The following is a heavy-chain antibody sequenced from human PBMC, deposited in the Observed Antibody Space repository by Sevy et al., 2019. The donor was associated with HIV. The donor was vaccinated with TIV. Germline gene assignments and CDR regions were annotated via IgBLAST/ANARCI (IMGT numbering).Heavy chain of an antibody. V-gene: IGHV4-39*01. CDR1: GGSISSSGYY. D-gene: IGHD4-17*01. Sequence: SETLSLTCTVSGGSISSSGYYWGWIRQPPGMGLEWLGSIYYSASTYYNPSLKSRVTISVDTSKNQFSLKMNSVTAAGTAVYYCARHPYGDYVGYFDPWGQGTLVTVSS. J-gene: IGHJ5*02. CDR3: ARHPYGDYVGYFDP. CDR2: IYYSAST.